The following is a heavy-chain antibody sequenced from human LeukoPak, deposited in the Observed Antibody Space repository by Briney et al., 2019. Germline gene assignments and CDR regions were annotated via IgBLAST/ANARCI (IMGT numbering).Heavy chain of an antibody. D-gene: IGHD6-6*01. J-gene: IGHJ4*02. V-gene: IGHV1-2*06. Sequence: SSVKVSCKASGGTFSSYAISWVRQAPGQGLEWRGRINPNSGDTNYAQKFQGRVTMTRDTSISTAYMELSSLRSDDTAVYYCARQYSSSGDYWGQGTLVTVSS. CDR1: GGTFSSYA. CDR3: ARQYSSSGDY. CDR2: INPNSGDT.